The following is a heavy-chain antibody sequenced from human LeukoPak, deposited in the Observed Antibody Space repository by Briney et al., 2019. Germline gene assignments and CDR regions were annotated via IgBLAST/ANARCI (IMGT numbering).Heavy chain of an antibody. CDR3: ARDLEAVAGTWGIVDY. V-gene: IGHV3-48*01. J-gene: IGHJ4*02. D-gene: IGHD6-19*01. CDR1: GFTFSIYG. CDR2: ISSSSTI. Sequence: GGSLRLSCAASGFTFSIYGMNWVRQAPGKGLEWVSYISSSSTIYYADSVKGRFTISRDNAKNSLYLQMNSLRAEDTAVYYCARDLEAVAGTWGIVDYWGQGTLVTVSS.